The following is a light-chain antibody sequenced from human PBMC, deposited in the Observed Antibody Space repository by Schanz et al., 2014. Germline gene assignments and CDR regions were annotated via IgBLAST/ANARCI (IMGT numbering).Light chain of an antibody. CDR2: QGS. J-gene: IGLJ1*01. V-gene: IGLV2-14*02. CDR3: SSYAGNKYV. Sequence: QSALTQAASVSGSPGQSITIPCTGTSNDVGSYNRVSWYQQHPGKAPQLIIYQGSQRPSGVSNRFSGSKSGNTASLTVSGLQAEDEAEYYCSSYAGNKYVFGTGTKLTVL. CDR1: SNDVGSYNR.